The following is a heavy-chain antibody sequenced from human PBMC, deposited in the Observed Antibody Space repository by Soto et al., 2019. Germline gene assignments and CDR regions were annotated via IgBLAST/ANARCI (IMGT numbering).Heavy chain of an antibody. D-gene: IGHD1-7*01. CDR2: IFYSGDT. CDR1: GASVNTGDYY. CDR3: VGTGTTDDF. Sequence: VQLQGSGPGLVKPSQTLSLTCTVSGASVNTGDYYWSYIRQSPGKGLEWLGYIFYSGDTYYNPSPKSRATISLNTSRNQISLTLTSVTDADTAVYFCVGTGTTDDFWGQGTLVTVSS. V-gene: IGHV4-30-4*01. J-gene: IGHJ1*01.